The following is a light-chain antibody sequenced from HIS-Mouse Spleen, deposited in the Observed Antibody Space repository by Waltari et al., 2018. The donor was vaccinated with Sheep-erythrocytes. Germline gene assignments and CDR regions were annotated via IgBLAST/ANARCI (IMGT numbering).Light chain of an antibody. CDR2: DVS. Sequence: QSALTQPASVSGSPGQSITISCTGTSSDVGGYNYVSWSQQHPGKAHKLMISDVSNRPSGVSKRFSGSKSGNTASLTISWLQAEDEADYYCSSYTSSSTWVFGGGTKLTVL. CDR3: SSYTSSSTWV. J-gene: IGLJ3*02. V-gene: IGLV2-14*03. CDR1: SSDVGGYNY.